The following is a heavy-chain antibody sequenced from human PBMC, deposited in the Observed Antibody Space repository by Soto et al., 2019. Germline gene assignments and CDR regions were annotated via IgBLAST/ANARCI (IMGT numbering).Heavy chain of an antibody. CDR2: ISGSGGST. V-gene: IGHV3-23*01. CDR1: GFTFSSYA. D-gene: IGHD3-16*02. J-gene: IGHJ4*02. CDR3: ARERLGELSSFTGRNDY. Sequence: EVQLLESGGGLVQPGGSLRLSCAASGFTFSSYAMSWVRQAPGKGLEWVSAISGSGGSTYYADSVKGRFTISRDNSKNTLYLQMNSLRAEDSAVYYCARERLGELSSFTGRNDYWGQGTLVTVSS.